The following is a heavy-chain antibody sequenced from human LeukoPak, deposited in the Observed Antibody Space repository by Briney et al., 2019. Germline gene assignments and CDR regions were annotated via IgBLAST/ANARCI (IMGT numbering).Heavy chain of an antibody. CDR1: GYTFTGYY. J-gene: IGHJ4*02. CDR2: INPNSGGT. Sequence: ASVKVSCKASGYTFTGYYMHRVRQAPGQGLEWMGWINPNSGGTNYAQKFQGRVTMTRDTSISTVYMELSSLTSDDTAVYYCARTYCAEDCSIRYFDYWGQGTLVTVSS. CDR3: ARTYCAEDCSIRYFDY. D-gene: IGHD2-21*02. V-gene: IGHV1-2*02.